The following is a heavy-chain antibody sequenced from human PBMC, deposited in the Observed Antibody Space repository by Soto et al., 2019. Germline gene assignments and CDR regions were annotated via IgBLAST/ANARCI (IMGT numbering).Heavy chain of an antibody. Sequence: QVQLVESGGGVVQPGRSLRLSCAASGFTFSKYGMHWSRQAPGKGLEWVAVISYHGSDKYYADSVKGRFTISRDNSKNTLYLQMDSLRAEDTAVYYCAKDHLTTTVTTVGYWGQGTLVNVSS. CDR2: ISYHGSDK. V-gene: IGHV3-30*18. J-gene: IGHJ4*02. CDR1: GFTFSKYG. CDR3: AKDHLTTTVTTVGY. D-gene: IGHD4-17*01.